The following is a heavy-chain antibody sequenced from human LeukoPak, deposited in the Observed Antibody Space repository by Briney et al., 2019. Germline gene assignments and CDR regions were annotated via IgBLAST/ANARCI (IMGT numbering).Heavy chain of an antibody. J-gene: IGHJ1*01. V-gene: IGHV4-38-2*02. CDR3: ARDLGGIAAADPAEYFQH. Sequence: SGTLSLTCTVSGYSISSGYYWGWIRQPPGKGLEWIGSIYHSGSTYYNPSLKSRVTISVDTSKNQFSLKLSSVTAADTAVYYCARDLGGIAAADPAEYFQHWGQGTLVTVSS. D-gene: IGHD6-13*01. CDR1: GYSISSGYY. CDR2: IYHSGST.